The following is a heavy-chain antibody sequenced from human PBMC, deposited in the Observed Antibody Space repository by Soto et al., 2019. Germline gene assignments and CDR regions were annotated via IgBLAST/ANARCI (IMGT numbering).Heavy chain of an antibody. CDR2: INHSGST. V-gene: IGHV4-34*01. Sequence: PSETLSLTCAVYGGSFSGYYWSWIRQPPGKGLEWIGEINHSGSTNYNPSLKSRVTISVDTSKNQFSLKLSSVTAADTAVYYCARGRIYYGSGALRVKRPPNWFDPWGQGTLVTVSS. CDR3: ARGRIYYGSGALRVKRPPNWFDP. D-gene: IGHD3-10*01. CDR1: GGSFSGYY. J-gene: IGHJ5*02.